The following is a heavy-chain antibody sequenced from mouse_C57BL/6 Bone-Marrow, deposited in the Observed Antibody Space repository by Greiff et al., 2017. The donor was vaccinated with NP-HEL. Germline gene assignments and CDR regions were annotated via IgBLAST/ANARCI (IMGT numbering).Heavy chain of an antibody. D-gene: IGHD1-1*01. CDR1: GYTFTSYW. V-gene: IGHV1-50*01. CDR3: ASYYYGSSQYYFDY. CDR2: IDPSDSYT. J-gene: IGHJ2*01. Sequence: QVQLQQPGAELVKPGASVKLSCKASGYTFTSYWMQWVKQRPGQGLEWIGEIDPSDSYTNYNQKFKGKATLTVDKSSSTANMQLSSLTSEDSAVYCCASYYYGSSQYYFDYWGQGTTLTVSS.